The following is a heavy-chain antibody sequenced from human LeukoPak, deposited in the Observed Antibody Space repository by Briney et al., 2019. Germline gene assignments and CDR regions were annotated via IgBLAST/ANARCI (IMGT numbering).Heavy chain of an antibody. Sequence: ASVKVSCKASGYTFTSYDINWVRQATGQGLEWMGWMNPNSGNTGYAQKFQGRVTMTRNTSISTAYMELSSLRSEDTAVYYCARVTADTLTDIVVVPAFPPHYYYYGMDVWGQGTTVTVSS. CDR1: GYTFTSYD. V-gene: IGHV1-8*01. D-gene: IGHD2-2*01. CDR2: MNPNSGNT. CDR3: ARVTADTLTDIVVVPAFPPHYYYYGMDV. J-gene: IGHJ6*02.